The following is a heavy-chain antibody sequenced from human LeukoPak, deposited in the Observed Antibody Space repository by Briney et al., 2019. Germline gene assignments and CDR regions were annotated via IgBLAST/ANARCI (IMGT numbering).Heavy chain of an antibody. CDR2: ISAYNGNT. CDR3: ARRHPTTVTRQHDY. V-gene: IGHV1-18*01. CDR1: DYTFTSYG. D-gene: IGHD4-17*01. J-gene: IGHJ4*02. Sequence: ASVKVSCKASDYTFTSYGISWVRQAPGQGLEWMGWISAYNGNTNYAQKLQGRVTMTTDTSTSTAYMELRNLRSDDTAVYYCARRHPTTVTRQHDYWGQGTLVTVSS.